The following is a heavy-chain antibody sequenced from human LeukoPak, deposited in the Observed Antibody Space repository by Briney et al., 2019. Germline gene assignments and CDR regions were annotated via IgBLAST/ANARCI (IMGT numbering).Heavy chain of an antibody. CDR3: RAGSSTGDYLPPDAFDT. CDR2: IYTSGSD. D-gene: IGHD4-11*01. CDR1: GGSFSTYY. Sequence: SETLSLTCTVSGGSFSTYYWSWVRQPPGKGLEWIGYIYTSGSDNYNPSLKRRVTISVDTSKNQFSLKLSSVTAADTTVFYCRAGSSTGDYLPPDAFDTWGQRTMVTVSS. J-gene: IGHJ3*02. V-gene: IGHV4-59*01.